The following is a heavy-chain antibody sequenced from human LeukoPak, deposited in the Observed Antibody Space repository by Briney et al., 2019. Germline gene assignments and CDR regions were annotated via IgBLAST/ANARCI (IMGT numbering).Heavy chain of an antibody. V-gene: IGHV4-39*01. CDR1: GGSISSSSYY. CDR2: IYYSGST. CDR3: ASRPCAVPAARDAFDI. J-gene: IGHJ3*02. D-gene: IGHD2-2*01. Sequence: PSETLSLTCTVSGGSISSSSYYWGWIRQPPGKGLEWIGSIYYSGSTYYNPSLKSQVTISVDTSKNQFSLKLSSVTAADTAVYYCASRPCAVPAARDAFDIWGQGTMVTVSS.